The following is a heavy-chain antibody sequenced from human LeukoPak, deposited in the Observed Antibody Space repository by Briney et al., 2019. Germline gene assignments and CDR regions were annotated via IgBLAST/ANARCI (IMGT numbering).Heavy chain of an antibody. CDR1: GFTFDDYA. D-gene: IGHD3-10*01. CDR3: AKDIGPLPSGFFDY. Sequence: PGGSLRLSCAASGFTFDDYAMHWVRQAPGKGLEWVSGISWNSGSIGYADSVKGRFTISRDNAKNSLYLQMNSLRAEDTALYYCAKDIGPLPSGFFDYWGQGTLVTVSS. CDR2: ISWNSGSI. V-gene: IGHV3-9*01. J-gene: IGHJ4*02.